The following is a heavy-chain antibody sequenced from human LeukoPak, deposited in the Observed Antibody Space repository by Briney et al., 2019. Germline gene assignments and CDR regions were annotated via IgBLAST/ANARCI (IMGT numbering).Heavy chain of an antibody. Sequence: GGSLRLSCAASGFTFSSYAMHWVRQAPGKGLEWVAVISYDGSNKYYADSVKGRFTISRDNSKNTLYLQMNSLRAEDTAVYYCARGPWGRGSTRNNWFDPWGQGTLVTVSS. CDR3: ARGPWGRGSTRNNWFDP. V-gene: IGHV3-30*04. CDR2: ISYDGSNK. J-gene: IGHJ5*02. CDR1: GFTFSSYA. D-gene: IGHD2-2*01.